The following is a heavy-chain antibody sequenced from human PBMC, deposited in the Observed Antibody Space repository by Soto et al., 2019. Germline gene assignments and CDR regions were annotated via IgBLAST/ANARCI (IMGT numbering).Heavy chain of an antibody. V-gene: IGHV3-21*01. CDR3: ARAYSNDYYYYYGMDV. Sequence: GGSLRLSCAASGFTFSSYSMNWVRQAPGKGLEWVSSISSSSSYIYYADSVKGRFTISRDNAKNSLYLQMNSLRAEDTAVYYCARAYSNDYYYYYGMDVWGQGTTVTVSS. CDR2: ISSSSSYI. D-gene: IGHD4-4*01. CDR1: GFTFSSYS. J-gene: IGHJ6*02.